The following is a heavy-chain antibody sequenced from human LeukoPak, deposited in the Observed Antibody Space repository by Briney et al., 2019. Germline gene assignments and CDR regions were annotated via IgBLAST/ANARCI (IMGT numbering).Heavy chain of an antibody. CDR1: GFTFSDYY. V-gene: IGHV3-11*01. CDR2: ISSSGSTI. Sequence: GGSLRLSCAASGFTFSDYYMSWIRQAPGKGLEWVSYISSSGSTIYYAGSVKGRFTISRDNAKNSLYLQMNSLRAEDTAVYYCARDLRYYYYMDVWGKGTTVTVSS. CDR3: ARDLRYYYYMDV. J-gene: IGHJ6*03.